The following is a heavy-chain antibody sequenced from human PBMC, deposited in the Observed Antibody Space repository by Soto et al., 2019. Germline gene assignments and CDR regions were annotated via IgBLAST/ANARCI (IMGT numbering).Heavy chain of an antibody. D-gene: IGHD4-17*01. CDR1: SGSISSSSSY. V-gene: IGHV4-39*01. Sequence: PSETLSLTCTVSSGSISSSSSYWGWVRQPPGKGLEWIGSIYYSGNTYYNPSLKSRVTISIDSSKTQFSLKLNSVTTADTAVYYCGAQYYGAKGYYFETWGQGTLVTVSS. CDR3: GAQYYGAKGYYFET. CDR2: IYYSGNT. J-gene: IGHJ4*02.